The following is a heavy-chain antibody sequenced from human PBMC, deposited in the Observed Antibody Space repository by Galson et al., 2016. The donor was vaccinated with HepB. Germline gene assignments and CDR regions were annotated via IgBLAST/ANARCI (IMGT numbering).Heavy chain of an antibody. J-gene: IGHJ6*02. CDR3: ARDLSFGGGSTWYDVMDV. V-gene: IGHV3-30-3*01. D-gene: IGHD3-10*01. CDR2: ISDDGGNK. Sequence: SLRLSCAASGFTFSSYAMNWVRQAPGKGLEWVALISDDGGNKYYVDSVKGRFTISRDNSKNTLYLQMNSLTAEDTAVYYCARDLSFGGGSTWYDVMDVWGQGTTVTVSS. CDR1: GFTFSSYA.